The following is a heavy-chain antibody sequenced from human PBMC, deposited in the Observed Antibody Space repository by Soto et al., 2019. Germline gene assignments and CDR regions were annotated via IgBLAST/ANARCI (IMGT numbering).Heavy chain of an antibody. V-gene: IGHV3-30-3*01. D-gene: IGHD1-1*01. J-gene: IGHJ6*02. CDR3: ARGTTTSAFSVMDV. CDR2: ISYDGDNK. CDR1: GFTFSYHA. Sequence: QVQLVESGGGVVQPGRSLRLSCAASGFTFSYHALNWVRQAPGKGLEWVAVISYDGDNKYIAEAVKGRLTISRDNPKNSLSLHMNSLRNEDTAMYFCARGTTTSAFSVMDVWGQGTTVTVSS.